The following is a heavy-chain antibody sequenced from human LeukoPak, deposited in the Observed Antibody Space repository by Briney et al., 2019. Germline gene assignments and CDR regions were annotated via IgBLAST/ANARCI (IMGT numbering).Heavy chain of an antibody. V-gene: IGHV4-38-2*02. CDR2: IYHSGST. CDR1: GYSISSGYY. Sequence: PSETPSLTCTVSGYSISSGYYWGWIRQPPGKGLEWIGSIYHSGSTYYNPSLKSRVTISVDTSKNQFSLKLSSVTAADTAVYYCARGNTVVTRNFDYWGQGTLVTVSS. J-gene: IGHJ4*02. D-gene: IGHD4-23*01. CDR3: ARGNTVVTRNFDY.